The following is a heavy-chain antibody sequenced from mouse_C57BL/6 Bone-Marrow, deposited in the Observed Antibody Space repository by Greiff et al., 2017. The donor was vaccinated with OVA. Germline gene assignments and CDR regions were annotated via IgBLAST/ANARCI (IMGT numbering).Heavy chain of an antibody. CDR1: GYAFSSSW. CDR3: ARAIPITTIGGYFDY. V-gene: IGHV1-82*01. J-gene: IGHJ2*01. D-gene: IGHD1-1*01. CDR2: IYPGDGDT. Sequence: QVQLQQSGPELVKPGASVKISCKASGYAFSSSWMNWVKQRPGKGLEWIGRIYPGDGDTNYNGKFKGKATLTADKTSSTAYMQLSSLTSEDSAVYFCARAIPITTIGGYFDYWGQGTTLTVSS.